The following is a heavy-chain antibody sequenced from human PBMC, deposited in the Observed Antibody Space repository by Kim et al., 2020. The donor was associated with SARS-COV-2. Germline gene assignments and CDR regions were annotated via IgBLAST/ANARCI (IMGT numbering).Heavy chain of an antibody. Sequence: YYNPSVKGRFIMSRDNSKNTLSLQMDSVGAEDAAVYYCAKGRANTYGSFDYWGQGTLVTVSS. CDR3: AKGRANTYGSFDY. D-gene: IGHD5-18*01. J-gene: IGHJ4*02. V-gene: IGHV3-23*01.